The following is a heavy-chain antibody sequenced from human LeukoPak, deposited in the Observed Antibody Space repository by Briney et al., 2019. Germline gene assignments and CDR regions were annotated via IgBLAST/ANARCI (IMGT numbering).Heavy chain of an antibody. CDR3: ERSSEGRYYYDSSGFSYYYYYMDV. D-gene: IGHD3-22*01. Sequence: SETLSLTCTVSGGSISSYYWSWIRQPPGKGLEWIGYIYYSGSTYYNPSLRSRVTISVDTSKNQFSLKLRSVTAADTAVYYCERSSEGRYYYDSSGFSYYYYYMDVWGKGTTVTVSS. CDR1: GGSISSYY. J-gene: IGHJ6*03. CDR2: IYYSGST. V-gene: IGHV4-59*01.